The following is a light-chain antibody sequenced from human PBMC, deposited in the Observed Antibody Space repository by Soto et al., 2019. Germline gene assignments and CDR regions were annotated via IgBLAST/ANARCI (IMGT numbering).Light chain of an antibody. V-gene: IGKV1-39*01. CDR2: GAA. J-gene: IGKJ5*01. Sequence: DIQMTQSPSSLSASVGDRVTITCRASQNVNNNVNWYQHKPGKAPTLLIYGAASLQSGVPSRFSGGGSGREFTLTISSLQPEDFAVYYCQQSYNSWITCGPGTRLEIK. CDR1: QNVNNN. CDR3: QQSYNSWIT.